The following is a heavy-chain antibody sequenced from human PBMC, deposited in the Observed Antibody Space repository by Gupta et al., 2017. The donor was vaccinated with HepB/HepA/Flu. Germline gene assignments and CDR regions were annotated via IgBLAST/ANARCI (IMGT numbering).Heavy chain of an antibody. D-gene: IGHD2/OR15-2a*01. V-gene: IGHV3-74*01. CDR1: GFTVSSYW. CDR2: MNQHGSVI. J-gene: IGHJ4*02. CDR3: SRDTFGPYDY. Sequence: EVQLAESGGGLVQPGGSLRLSCAASGFTVSSYWMHWVRQAPGKGLVWVSRMNQHGSVINYADYVKGRFTISRDNTKNALYLQMNSLRAEDTAIYFCSRDTFGPYDYWGQGTLVTVSS.